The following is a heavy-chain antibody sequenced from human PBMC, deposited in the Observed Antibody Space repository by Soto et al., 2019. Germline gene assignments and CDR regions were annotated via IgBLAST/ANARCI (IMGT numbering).Heavy chain of an antibody. V-gene: IGHV3-21*01. J-gene: IGHJ4*02. CDR1: GFSFRSYS. D-gene: IGHD3-10*01. CDR2: ISSSSSYI. Sequence: GGSLRLSCAGSGFSFRSYSMNWVRQVPGKGLEWVSSISSSSSYINYADSMKGRFTISRDNAKNSLYLQMNSLRAEDMAVYYCARVGTYYGSGSPYYSDYWGQGTLVTVSS. CDR3: ARVGTYYGSGSPYYSDY.